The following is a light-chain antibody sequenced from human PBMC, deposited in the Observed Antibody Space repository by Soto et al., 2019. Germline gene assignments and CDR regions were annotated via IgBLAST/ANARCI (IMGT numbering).Light chain of an antibody. Sequence: QSALTQPRSVSGSTGQSVTISCTGTSSDVGGYNYVSWYQQHPGKAPKLMIYDVSKRPSGVPDRFSGSKSGNTASLTISGLQAEDEADYYCCSYAGSYMDWVFGGGTKLTVL. V-gene: IGLV2-11*01. CDR1: SSDVGGYNY. CDR3: CSYAGSYMDWV. CDR2: DVS. J-gene: IGLJ3*02.